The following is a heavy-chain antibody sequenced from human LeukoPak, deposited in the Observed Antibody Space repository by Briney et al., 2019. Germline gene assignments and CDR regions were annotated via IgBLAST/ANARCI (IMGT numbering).Heavy chain of an antibody. V-gene: IGHV1-2*02. CDR1: GYTFTGYY. CDR3: AREYYDILTGYQQDDAFDT. D-gene: IGHD3-9*01. J-gene: IGHJ3*02. Sequence: ASVKVSCKASGYTFTGYYMHWVRQAPGQGLEWMGWINPNSGGTNYAQKFQGRVTMTRDTSISTAYMELSRLRSDDTAVYYCAREYYDILTGYQQDDAFDTWGQGTMVTVSS. CDR2: INPNSGGT.